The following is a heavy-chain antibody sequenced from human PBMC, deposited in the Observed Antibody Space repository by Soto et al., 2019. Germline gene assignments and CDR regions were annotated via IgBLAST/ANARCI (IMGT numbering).Heavy chain of an antibody. CDR3: AKDLWPSDTSSPGDY. CDR1: GFSFSSYA. D-gene: IGHD2-2*01. CDR2: ISGRGGST. V-gene: IGHV3-23*01. Sequence: LRLSCAASGFSFSSYAMTWVRQAPGKGLEWVSAISGRGGSTYYADSVKGRFTISRDNSKNTLSLQMNSLRGEDTAIYFCAKDLWPSDTSSPGDYWGQGTLVTVSS. J-gene: IGHJ4*02.